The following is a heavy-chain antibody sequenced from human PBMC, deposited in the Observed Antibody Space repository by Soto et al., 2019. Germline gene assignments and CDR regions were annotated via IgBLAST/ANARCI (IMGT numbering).Heavy chain of an antibody. CDR1: GGSIGSGGYS. CDR3: ARGLDYGYYNWFDP. CDR2: IYHSGST. Sequence: PSETLSLTCAVSGGSIGSGGYSWSWIRQPPGKGLEWIGYIYHSGSTYYNPSLKSRVTISVDRSKNQFSLRLSSVTAADTAVYYRARGLDYGYYNWFDPWGQGTLVTVSS. V-gene: IGHV4-30-2*01. J-gene: IGHJ5*02. D-gene: IGHD4-17*01.